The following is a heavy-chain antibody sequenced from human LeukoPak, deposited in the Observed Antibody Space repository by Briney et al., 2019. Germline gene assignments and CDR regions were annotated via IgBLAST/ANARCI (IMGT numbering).Heavy chain of an antibody. D-gene: IGHD6-13*01. CDR1: GGSITSYY. CDR2: IYSSGST. CDR3: ASALYSSSLKRPLRWFDP. V-gene: IGHV4-4*07. J-gene: IGHJ5*02. Sequence: SETLSLTCTVSGGSITSYYWSWIRQPAGKGLEWIGRIYSSGSTNYSPSLKSRVTMSIDTSKNQFSLKLSSVTAADTAVYYCASALYSSSLKRPLRWFDPWGQGTLVTVSS.